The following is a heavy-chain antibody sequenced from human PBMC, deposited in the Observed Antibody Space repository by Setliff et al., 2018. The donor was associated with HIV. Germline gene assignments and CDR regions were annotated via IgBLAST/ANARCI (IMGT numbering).Heavy chain of an antibody. CDR3: ARDQGGYFDF. J-gene: IGHJ4*02. CDR1: GGSISSFY. Sequence: SETLSLTCTVSGGSISSFYWTWIRQPPGKGLEWIGYIYYTGSTNYNASLKSRITISLDTSKNQFSLKLRSVIAADTAVYYCARDQGGYFDFWGQGTLVTVSS. V-gene: IGHV4-59*12. D-gene: IGHD3-16*01. CDR2: IYYTGST.